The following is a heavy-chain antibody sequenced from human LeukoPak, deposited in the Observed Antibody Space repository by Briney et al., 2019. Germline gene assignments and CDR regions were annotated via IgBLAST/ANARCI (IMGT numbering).Heavy chain of an antibody. CDR3: ARGRRCGGSCYHTPGAFDI. Sequence: PSETLSLTCTVSGGSISSYYWSWIRQPAGKGLEWIGRIYTSGSTNYNPSLKSRVTMSVDTSKNQFSLKLSSVTAADTAVYYCARGRRCGGSCYHTPGAFDIWGQGTMVTVSS. V-gene: IGHV4-4*07. J-gene: IGHJ3*02. CDR2: IYTSGST. CDR1: GGSISSYY. D-gene: IGHD2-15*01.